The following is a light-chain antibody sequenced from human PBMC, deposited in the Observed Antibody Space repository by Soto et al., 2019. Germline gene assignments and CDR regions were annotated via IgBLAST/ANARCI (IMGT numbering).Light chain of an antibody. CDR2: FAS. CDR3: IQAIQAPRT. Sequence: SVMTQSPPSLPVTPGEPASISCRSSHSLLHTNGYNFLDWYLQKPGQSPLLLIYFASNRASGGPDRFRGSGSGTDFTLKISRVEAGDVGLYYCIQAIQAPRTLGQGTKLEIK. V-gene: IGKV2-28*01. CDR1: HSLLHTNGYNF. J-gene: IGKJ2*01.